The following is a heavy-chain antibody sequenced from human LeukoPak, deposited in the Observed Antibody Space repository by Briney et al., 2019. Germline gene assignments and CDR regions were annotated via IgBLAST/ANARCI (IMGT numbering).Heavy chain of an antibody. Sequence: SETLSLTCTVSGGSIISYYWGWIRQSPRRGLEWTGYIYSIGSTNYNPSLQSRVTISVDTSKHQLSLKLRSVTAADTAIYYCARGEGSGWYWAFDIWGQGTMVTVSS. D-gene: IGHD6-19*01. CDR3: ARGEGSGWYWAFDI. J-gene: IGHJ3*02. CDR1: GGSIISYY. V-gene: IGHV4-59*01. CDR2: IYSIGST.